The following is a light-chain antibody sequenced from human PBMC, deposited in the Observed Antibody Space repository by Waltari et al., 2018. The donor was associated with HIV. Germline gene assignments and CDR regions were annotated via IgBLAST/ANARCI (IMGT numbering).Light chain of an antibody. Sequence: EIVLTQSPGTLSLSPGERATLSCRASQSVSSGFLAWYQQKPGQAPRLLIYGASSRATGIPDRFSGSGSGTEFTLTISSLQSEDFAVYYCQQYNNWPRITFGGGTKVEIK. CDR1: QSVSSGF. J-gene: IGKJ4*01. V-gene: IGKV3-20*01. CDR3: QQYNNWPRIT. CDR2: GAS.